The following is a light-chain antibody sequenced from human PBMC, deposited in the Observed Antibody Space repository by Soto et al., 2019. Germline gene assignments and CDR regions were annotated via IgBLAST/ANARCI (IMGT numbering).Light chain of an antibody. Sequence: EIVLTQFPGTQSLSPGERATLSCRASQSVSSSYLAWYQQKPGQAPRLLIYGASSRATGIPDRFTGSGSGTDFTLTISRLEPEDFAVYYCHQYGSIPWTFGQGTKVEIK. CDR1: QSVSSSY. J-gene: IGKJ1*01. CDR2: GAS. CDR3: HQYGSIPWT. V-gene: IGKV3-20*01.